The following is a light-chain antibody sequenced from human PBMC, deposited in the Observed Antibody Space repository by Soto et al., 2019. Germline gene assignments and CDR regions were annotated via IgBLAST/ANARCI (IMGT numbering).Light chain of an antibody. CDR1: QSVNNY. J-gene: IGKJ1*01. Sequence: EIGITQSPSTLSVSPGEKVTITCRASQSVNNYLAWYQQKPGQAPRLLIFGASTRAAGIPARFSGSGSGTEFTLTISSLEPEDFAVYYCQQRSNWPQTFGQGTKVDIK. CDR2: GAS. V-gene: IGKV3-11*01. CDR3: QQRSNWPQT.